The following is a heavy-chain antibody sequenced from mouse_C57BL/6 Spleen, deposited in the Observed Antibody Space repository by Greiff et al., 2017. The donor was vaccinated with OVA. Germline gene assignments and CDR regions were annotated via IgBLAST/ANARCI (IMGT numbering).Heavy chain of an antibody. CDR2: IYPGSGNT. Sequence: QVQLKQSGAELVRPGASVKLSCKASGYTFTDYYINWVKQRPGQGLEWIARIYPGSGNTYYNEKFKGKATLTAEKSSSTAYMQLSSLTSEDSAVYFCARRGSYVGWYFDVWGTGTTVTVSS. CDR1: GYTFTDYY. J-gene: IGHJ1*03. CDR3: ARRGSYVGWYFDV. D-gene: IGHD1-1*02. V-gene: IGHV1-76*01.